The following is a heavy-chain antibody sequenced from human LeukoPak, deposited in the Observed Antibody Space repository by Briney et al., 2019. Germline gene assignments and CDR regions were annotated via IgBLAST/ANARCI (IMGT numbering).Heavy chain of an antibody. CDR1: GGSISSSSYY. CDR2: IYYSGST. Sequence: SETLSLTCTVSGGSISSSSYYWGWIRQPPGKGLEWIGSIYYSGSTYYNPSLKSRVTISVDTSKNQFSLKLSSVTAADTAVYYCARDKPKDAFSDYHYYYYGMDVWGQGTTVTVSS. D-gene: IGHD5/OR15-5a*01. V-gene: IGHV4-39*07. J-gene: IGHJ6*02. CDR3: ARDKPKDAFSDYHYYYYGMDV.